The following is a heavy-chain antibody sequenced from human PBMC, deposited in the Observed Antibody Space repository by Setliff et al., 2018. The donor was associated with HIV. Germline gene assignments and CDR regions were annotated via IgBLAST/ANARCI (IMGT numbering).Heavy chain of an antibody. D-gene: IGHD5-12*01. J-gene: IGHJ4*02. CDR1: GFTFSDYT. CDR2: ITGSSSYT. Sequence: GGSLRLSCAASGFTFSDYTMNWVRQAPGKGLEWVSYITGSSSYTNYADSVKGRFTISRDNAKNSLYLQMNSLRAEDTAVYYCARVMIGYSGYDAFDYWGQGTLVTVSS. V-gene: IGHV3-11*05. CDR3: ARVMIGYSGYDAFDY.